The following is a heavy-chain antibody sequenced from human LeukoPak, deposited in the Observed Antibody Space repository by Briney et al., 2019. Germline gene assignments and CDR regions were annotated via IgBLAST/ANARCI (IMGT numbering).Heavy chain of an antibody. D-gene: IGHD3-10*01. J-gene: IGHJ6*03. CDR2: IIPIFGTA. CDR3: ARDYYGSGSYYAKSLYYMDV. Sequence: GASVKVSCKASGGTFSSYAISWVRQAPGQGLEWMGGIIPIFGTANYAQKFQGRVTITADESTSTAYMELSSLRSEDTGVYYCARDYYGSGSYYAKSLYYMDVWGKGTTVTISS. CDR1: GGTFSSYA. V-gene: IGHV1-69*13.